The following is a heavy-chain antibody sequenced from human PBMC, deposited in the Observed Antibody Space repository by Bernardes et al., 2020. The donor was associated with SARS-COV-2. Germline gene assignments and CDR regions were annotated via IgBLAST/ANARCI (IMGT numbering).Heavy chain of an antibody. CDR3: ARVEVLVAGALARAPDF. J-gene: IGHJ4*02. V-gene: IGHV1-18*01. D-gene: IGHD2-15*01. CDR1: GYTFRNYG. Sequence: ASVKVSCKSSGYTFRNYGISWVRQAPGQGLEWMGWISGYNGDTRYAQNVQGRVTLTTDTATNTAYMEMRSLRYDDTAMYYCARVEVLVAGALARAPDFWGQGTLVTVSS. CDR2: ISGYNGDT.